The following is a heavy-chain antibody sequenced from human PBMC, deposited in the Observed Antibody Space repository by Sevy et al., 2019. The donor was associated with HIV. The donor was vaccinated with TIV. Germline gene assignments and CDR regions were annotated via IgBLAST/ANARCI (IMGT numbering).Heavy chain of an antibody. CDR2: ISGSGTRT. J-gene: IGHJ6*03. V-gene: IGHV3-23*01. CDR1: GFSFDSYG. Sequence: GGSLRLSCAVSGFSFDSYGMTWVRQAPGKGLEWVSGISGSGTRTYYADSVKGRVSISRDNSKNRLYLQMNSLRSEDTAKSKLAKGGGGHYDPDEIGYYFYYYNMDVWGKGTTVTVSS. D-gene: IGHD3-22*01. CDR3: AKGGGGHYDPDEIGYYFYYYNMDV.